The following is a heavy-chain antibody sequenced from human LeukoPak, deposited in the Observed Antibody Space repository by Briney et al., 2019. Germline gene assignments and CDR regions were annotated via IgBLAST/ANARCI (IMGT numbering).Heavy chain of an antibody. J-gene: IGHJ6*03. D-gene: IGHD1-1*01. V-gene: IGHV3-30*04. Sequence: GGSLRLSCAASGFTFKNYALHWVRQAPGKGLEWVSFIAYDGSSIYYRDSVKGRFTISRDYSRNILYLQMDSLRSDDTATYYCAREGVTRRYNTYYYMDVWGKGTTVTV. CDR2: IAYDGSSI. CDR1: GFTFKNYA. CDR3: AREGVTRRYNTYYYMDV.